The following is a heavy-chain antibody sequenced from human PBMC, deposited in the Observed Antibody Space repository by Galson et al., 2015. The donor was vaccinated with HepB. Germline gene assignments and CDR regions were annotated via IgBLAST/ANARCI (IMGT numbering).Heavy chain of an antibody. CDR1: GYSFTTYP. CDR3: ARGYDSGSFYYHY. Sequence: SVKVSCKASGYSFTTYPIHWVRQAPGPRLEWMGWINAANGNRKSAQKFQGRVTITSDTSASTAYMELSSLSSEDTAVYYCARGYDSGSFYYHYWGQGTLVIVSS. D-gene: IGHD3-10*01. CDR2: INAANGNR. V-gene: IGHV1-3*01. J-gene: IGHJ4*02.